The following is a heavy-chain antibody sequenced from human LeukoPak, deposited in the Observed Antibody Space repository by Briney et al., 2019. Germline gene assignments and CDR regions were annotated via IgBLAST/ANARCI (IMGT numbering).Heavy chain of an antibody. CDR3: ANAQYSSGWYSDY. V-gene: IGHV4-39*01. CDR1: GGSISSSSYY. Sequence: SETLSLTCTVSGGSISSSSYYWGWIRQPPGKGLEWIGSIYYSGSTYYNPSLKSRVTISVDTSKNQFSLKPSSVTAADTAVYYCANAQYSSGWYSDYWGQGTLVTVSS. J-gene: IGHJ4*02. CDR2: IYYSGST. D-gene: IGHD6-19*01.